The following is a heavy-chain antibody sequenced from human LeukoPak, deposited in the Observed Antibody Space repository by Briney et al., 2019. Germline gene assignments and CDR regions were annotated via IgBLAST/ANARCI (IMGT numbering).Heavy chain of an antibody. J-gene: IGHJ4*02. CDR3: AKDLELLGVDY. Sequence: PGGSLRLSCAASGFTLDDYGMSWVRQAPGKGLEWVSYVSSSSSTIYYADSVKGRFTISRDNSKNTLYLQMNSLRAEDTAVYYCAKDLELLGVDYWGQGTLVTVSS. CDR1: GFTLDDYG. V-gene: IGHV3-48*01. D-gene: IGHD1-26*01. CDR2: VSSSSSTI.